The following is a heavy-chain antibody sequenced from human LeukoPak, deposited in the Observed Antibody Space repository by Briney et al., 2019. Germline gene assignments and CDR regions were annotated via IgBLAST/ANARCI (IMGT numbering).Heavy chain of an antibody. CDR1: GFTFSSYA. CDR3: AKARVGATNHDAFDI. V-gene: IGHV3-23*01. J-gene: IGHJ3*02. D-gene: IGHD1-26*01. Sequence: GGSLRLSCAASGFTFSSYAMSWVRQAPGKGLEWVSAISGSGGSTYYADSVKGRFTISRDNSKDTLYLQMNSLRAEDTAVYYCAKARVGATNHDAFDIWGQGTMVTVSS. CDR2: ISGSGGST.